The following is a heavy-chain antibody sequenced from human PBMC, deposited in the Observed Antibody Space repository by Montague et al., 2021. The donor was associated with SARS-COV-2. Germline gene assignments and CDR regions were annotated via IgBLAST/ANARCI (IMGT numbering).Heavy chain of an antibody. V-gene: IGHV2-5*02. CDR2: IYWDDDN. D-gene: IGHD3-22*01. Sequence: PALVKPTQTLTLTCTFSGFSLSTNGVGVGWIRQPPGKALEWLALIYWDDDNRYSPSLKSRLTITKDTSKNQVVLTMTNMDPVDTATYYCAHRLARHYDTSAYLWCPFDYWGQGTLVTVSS. CDR1: GFSLSTNGVG. CDR3: AHRLARHYDTSAYLWCPFDY. J-gene: IGHJ4*02.